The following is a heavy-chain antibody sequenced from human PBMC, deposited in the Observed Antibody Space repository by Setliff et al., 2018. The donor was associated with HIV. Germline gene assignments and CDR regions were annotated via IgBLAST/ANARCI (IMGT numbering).Heavy chain of an antibody. Sequence: ASVKVSCKASGHTFTKYYMHWVRQAPGQGLEWMGILNPSGSTVSAQKFRGRVTMTRDTATNTVYMELSGMRSEDTALYSCALDLPGPAITSGWMKNWFDSLGQGTLVTVSS. D-gene: IGHD6-19*01. CDR1: GHTFTKYY. CDR2: LNPSGST. V-gene: IGHV1-46*01. CDR3: ALDLPGPAITSGWMKNWFDS. J-gene: IGHJ5*01.